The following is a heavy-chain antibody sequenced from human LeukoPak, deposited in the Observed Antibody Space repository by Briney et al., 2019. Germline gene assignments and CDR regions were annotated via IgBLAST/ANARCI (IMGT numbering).Heavy chain of an antibody. Sequence: GGSLRLSCAASGFTFSSYAMSWVRQAPGKGLEWVSAISGSGGSTYYADSVKGRFTISRDNSKNTLYLQMNSLRAEDTAVYYCAKGGSGYYDTLTGYFRPDYWGQGTLVTVSS. CDR2: ISGSGGST. V-gene: IGHV3-23*01. J-gene: IGHJ4*02. D-gene: IGHD3-9*01. CDR3: AKGGSGYYDTLTGYFRPDY. CDR1: GFTFSSYA.